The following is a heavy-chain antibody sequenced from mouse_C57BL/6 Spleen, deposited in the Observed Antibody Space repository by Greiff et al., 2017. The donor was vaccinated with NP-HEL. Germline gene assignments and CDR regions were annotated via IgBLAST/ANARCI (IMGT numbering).Heavy chain of an antibody. CDR1: GYTFTSYG. D-gene: IGHD4-1*01. J-gene: IGHJ1*03. V-gene: IGHV1-81*01. Sequence: VQLQQSGAELARPGASVKLSCKASGYTFTSYGISWVKQRTGQGLEWIGEIYPRSGNTYYNEKFKGKATLTADKSSSTVYMELRSLPSEDSAVYLCARERLTGYWYFDVWGTGTTVTVSS. CDR3: ARERLTGYWYFDV. CDR2: IYPRSGNT.